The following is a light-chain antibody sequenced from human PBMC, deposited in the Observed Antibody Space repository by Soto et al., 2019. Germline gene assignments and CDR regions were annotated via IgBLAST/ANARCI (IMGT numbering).Light chain of an antibody. CDR2: ENN. CDR3: GTWDSSLSAGGV. Sequence: QSALTQPPSVSAAPGQKVTISCSGSSSNIGNNYVSWYQQFPGTAPKLLIYENNKRPSGIPDRFSGSKSGTSATLGITGLQTGDEADYYCGTWDSSLSAGGVFGGGTKLTVL. CDR1: SSNIGNNY. V-gene: IGLV1-51*02. J-gene: IGLJ3*02.